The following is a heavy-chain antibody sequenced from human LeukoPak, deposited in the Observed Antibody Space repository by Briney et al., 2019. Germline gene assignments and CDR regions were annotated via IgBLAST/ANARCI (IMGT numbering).Heavy chain of an antibody. V-gene: IGHV3-23*01. J-gene: IGHJ4*02. Sequence: GGSLRLSCSASGFTFSTYGMNWVRQAPGKGLEWVSAISGSGSGTYYADSAKGRFTISRDNSKNTLYLQMNSLRAEDTAVYYCAGRGSGSYFDFWGQGTLVTVSS. D-gene: IGHD3-10*01. CDR2: ISGSGSGT. CDR3: AGRGSGSYFDF. CDR1: GFTFSTYG.